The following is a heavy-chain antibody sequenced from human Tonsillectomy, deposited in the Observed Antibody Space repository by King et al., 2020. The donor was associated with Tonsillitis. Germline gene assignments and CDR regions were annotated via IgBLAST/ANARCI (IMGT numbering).Heavy chain of an antibody. V-gene: IGHV2-5*01. CDR2: ISSNDDK. J-gene: IGHJ4*02. Sequence: TLKESGPTLVKPTQTLTLTCTFSGFSLNTNEVGVGWIRQPPGKALEWLALISSNDDKRYRPSLKSRLTITKDTSKNQVVLTMTNMDPVDTATYYCAHSLGSIDFDYWGQGALVTVSS. CDR3: AHSLGSIDFDY. CDR1: GFSLNTNEVG. D-gene: IGHD2-15*01.